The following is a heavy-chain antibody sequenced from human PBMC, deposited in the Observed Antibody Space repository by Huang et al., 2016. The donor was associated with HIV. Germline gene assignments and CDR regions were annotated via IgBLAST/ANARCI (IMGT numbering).Heavy chain of an antibody. CDR1: GGSIRSSDYH. V-gene: IGHV4-39*01. Sequence: QLLLQESGPGLVKPSEALALTCAVSGGSIRSSDYHWGWIRQPPGKGLEGIGSSYYRGSTHYSPALKRRVTIAVDTSKNLFFLNLTSMAAADTAVYYCARHREGPVAYYSGWGSHLNYMDVWGRGRTVVVSS. CDR3: ARHREGPVAYYSGWGSHLNYMDV. CDR2: SYYRGST. D-gene: IGHD3-10*01. J-gene: IGHJ6*03.